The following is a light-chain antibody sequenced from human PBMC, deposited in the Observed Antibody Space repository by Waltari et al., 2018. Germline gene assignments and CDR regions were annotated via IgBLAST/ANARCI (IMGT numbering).Light chain of an antibody. CDR3: QQYNSYSRT. Sequence: DIQMTQTPSTMSASVGDRVNITCRASQSISSWLAWYQQKPGKAPKLLIYKASSLESGVPSRFSGSGSGTEFTLTISSLQPDDFATYYCQQYNSYSRTFGQGTKVEIE. CDR2: KAS. J-gene: IGKJ1*01. V-gene: IGKV1-5*03. CDR1: QSISSW.